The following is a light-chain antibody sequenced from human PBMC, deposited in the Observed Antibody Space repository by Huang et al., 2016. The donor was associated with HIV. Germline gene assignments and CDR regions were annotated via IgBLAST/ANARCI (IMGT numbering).Light chain of an antibody. CDR3: QERSNWPPLT. V-gene: IGKV3-11*01. CDR2: DAA. CDR1: QSVSSY. Sequence: ETVLTQFPATLSLSPGERATLSCRASQSVSSYLAWYQQKPGQAPRLLIYDAAVRATDIPARISGSGSGTDFTLTISSLEPEDFAVYYGQERSNWPPLTFGGGTKVEIK. J-gene: IGKJ4*01.